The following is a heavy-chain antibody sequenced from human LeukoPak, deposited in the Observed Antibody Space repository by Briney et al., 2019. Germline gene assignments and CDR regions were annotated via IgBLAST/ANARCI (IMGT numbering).Heavy chain of an antibody. CDR3: ARQSLGYVDY. Sequence: SQTLSLTCAISGDSVSNKDAAWNWIRQSPSRGLEWLGRTYYRSKWSNDYAVSVKSRITINPDTSKNQFSLQLRSVTPDDTAVYYCARQSLGYVDYWGQGSRVTVSP. CDR1: GDSVSNKDAA. D-gene: IGHD2-15*01. V-gene: IGHV6-1*01. J-gene: IGHJ4*02. CDR2: TYYRSKWSN.